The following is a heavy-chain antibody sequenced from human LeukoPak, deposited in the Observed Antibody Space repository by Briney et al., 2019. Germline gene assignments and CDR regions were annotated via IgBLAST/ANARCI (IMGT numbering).Heavy chain of an antibody. Sequence: SETLSLTCAVYGGSFSGYYWSWIRQPPGKGLEWIGEINHSGSTNYNPSLKSRVTISVDTSKNQFSLKLSSVTAADTAVYYCARSLGHWGQGTLDTVSS. CDR2: INHSGST. J-gene: IGHJ4*02. CDR1: GGSFSGYY. V-gene: IGHV4-34*01. CDR3: ARSLGH. D-gene: IGHD3-16*01.